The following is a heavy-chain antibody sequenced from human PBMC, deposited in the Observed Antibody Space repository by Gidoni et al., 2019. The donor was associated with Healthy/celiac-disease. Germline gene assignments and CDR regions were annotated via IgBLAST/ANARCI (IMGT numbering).Heavy chain of an antibody. CDR2: INHSGST. CDR1: GGSFSGYY. J-gene: IGHJ4*02. D-gene: IGHD6-19*01. V-gene: IGHV4-34*01. CDR3: AREDLPRSSGWSRMSY. Sequence: QVQLQQWGAGLLKPSETLSLTCAVYGGSFSGYYWSWIRQPPGKGLEWIGEINHSGSTNYNPSLKSRVTISVDTSKNQFSLKLSSVTAADTAVYYCAREDLPRSSGWSRMSYWGQGTLVTVSS.